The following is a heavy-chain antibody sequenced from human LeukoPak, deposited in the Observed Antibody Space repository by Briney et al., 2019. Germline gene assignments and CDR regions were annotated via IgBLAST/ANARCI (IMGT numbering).Heavy chain of an antibody. CDR2: ITPNSGVT. J-gene: IGHJ3*02. CDR3: ARDLDDAFDI. CDR1: GYTFTGYY. V-gene: IGHV1-2*06. Sequence: ASVKVSCKASGYTFTGYYLHWVRQAPGQGLEWMGRITPNSGVTNYAQKFQGRVTMTRDTSISTAYMELSRLRSDDTAVYYCARDLDDAFDIWGQGTMVTVSS.